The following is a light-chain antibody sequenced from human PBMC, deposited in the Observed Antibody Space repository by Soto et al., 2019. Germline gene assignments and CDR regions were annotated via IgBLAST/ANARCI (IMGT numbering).Light chain of an antibody. V-gene: IGKV1-5*03. CDR2: EES. CDR3: QQYNSYWT. Sequence: DIQMTQSPSTLSASVGDRVTITCRASQSISDSLAWYQQKPGKAPKLLIYEESNLKSGIPSRFSGSGSGTEYTLTIVSLQPDDFERYYCQQYNSYWTFGQGTKVEIK. J-gene: IGKJ1*01. CDR1: QSISDS.